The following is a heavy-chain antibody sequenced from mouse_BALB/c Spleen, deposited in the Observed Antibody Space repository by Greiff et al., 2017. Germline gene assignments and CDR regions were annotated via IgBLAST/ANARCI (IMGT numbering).Heavy chain of an antibody. CDR3: AREVITTVVAPFDY. Sequence: EVMLVESGGGLVKPGGSLKLSCAASGFTFSSYAMSWVRQTPEKRLEWVASISSGGSTYYPDSVKGRFTISRDNARNILYLQMSSLRSEDTAMYYCAREVITTVVAPFDYWGQGTTLTVSS. CDR2: ISSGGST. J-gene: IGHJ2*01. CDR1: GFTFSSYA. V-gene: IGHV5-6-5*01. D-gene: IGHD1-1*01.